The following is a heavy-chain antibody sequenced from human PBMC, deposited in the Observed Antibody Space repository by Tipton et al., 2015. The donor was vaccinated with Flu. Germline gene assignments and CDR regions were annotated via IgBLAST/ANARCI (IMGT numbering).Heavy chain of an antibody. D-gene: IGHD2-21*02. CDR1: GFTFSTYA. CDR3: AKVVAGCGGGCYSDFQH. V-gene: IGHV3-23*01. J-gene: IGHJ1*01. CDR2: ISGSGGST. Sequence: SLRLSCAASGFTFSTYAMSWVRQTPGKGLEWVSVISGSGGSTHYADSVKGRFTISRDNSKNTLYLQMNSLRAEDTAIYYCAKVVAGCGGGCYSDFQHWGQGTLVTVSS.